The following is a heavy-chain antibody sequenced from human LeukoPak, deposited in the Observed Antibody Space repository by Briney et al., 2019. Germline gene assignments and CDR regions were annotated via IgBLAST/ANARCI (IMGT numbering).Heavy chain of an antibody. V-gene: IGHV3-23*01. J-gene: IGHJ5*02. CDR2: ISGSGGST. CDR1: GFTFSSYA. CDR3: AKTQMTTVTTVYNWFDP. Sequence: GGSLRLSCAASGFTFSSYAMSWVRQAPGKGLEWVSAISGSGGSTYYADSVKGRFTISRDNSKNTLYLQMNSLRAEDTAVYYCAKTQMTTVTTVYNWFDPWGQGTLSPSPQ. D-gene: IGHD4-11*01.